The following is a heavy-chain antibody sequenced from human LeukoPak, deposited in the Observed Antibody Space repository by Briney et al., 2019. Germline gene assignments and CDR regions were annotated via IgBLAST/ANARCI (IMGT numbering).Heavy chain of an antibody. Sequence: GRSLRLSCAASGFTFDDYAMHWVRQAPGKGLEWVSGISWNSGSIGYADSVKGRFTISRDNAKNSLYLQMNSLRAEDMALYYCAKDRYSSSWTAFDYWGQGTLVTVSS. J-gene: IGHJ4*02. CDR3: AKDRYSSSWTAFDY. CDR2: ISWNSGSI. CDR1: GFTFDDYA. V-gene: IGHV3-9*03. D-gene: IGHD6-13*01.